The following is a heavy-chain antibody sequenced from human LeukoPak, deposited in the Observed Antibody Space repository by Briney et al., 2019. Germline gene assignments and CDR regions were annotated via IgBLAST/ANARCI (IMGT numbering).Heavy chain of an antibody. CDR3: ASIYSGSYTDDY. CDR2: TRNKANSYTT. D-gene: IGHD1-26*01. CDR1: GFTFSDHY. V-gene: IGHV3-72*01. Sequence: GGSLRLSCAASGFTFSDHYMDWVRQAPGKGLEWVGRTRNKANSYTTEYAASVKGRFTISRDDSKNSLYLQMNSLKTEDTAVYYCASIYSGSYTDDYWGQGTLVTVSS. J-gene: IGHJ4*02.